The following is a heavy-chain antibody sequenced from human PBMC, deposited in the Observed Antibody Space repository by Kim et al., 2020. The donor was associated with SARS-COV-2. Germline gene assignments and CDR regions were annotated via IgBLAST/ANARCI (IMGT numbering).Heavy chain of an antibody. CDR1: GYSFTSYW. V-gene: IGHV5-51*01. Sequence: GESLKISCKGSGYSFTSYWIGWVRQMPGKGLEWMGIIYPGDSDTRYSPSFQGQVTISADKSISTAYLQWSSLKASDTAMYYCARLPYVVVAGTFVPYYYYYGMDVWGQGTTVTVSS. J-gene: IGHJ6*02. CDR2: IYPGDSDT. CDR3: ARLPYVVVAGTFVPYYYYYGMDV. D-gene: IGHD6-19*01.